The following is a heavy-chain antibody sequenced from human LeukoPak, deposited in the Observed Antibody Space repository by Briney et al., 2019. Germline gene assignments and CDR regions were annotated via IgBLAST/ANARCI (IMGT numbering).Heavy chain of an antibody. CDR3: AYGSGSSQGPFAY. CDR1: GFTFTNYA. V-gene: IGHV3-21*01. D-gene: IGHD3-10*01. Sequence: PGGSLRLSCAASGFTFTNYAMNWVRQAPGKGLEWVSSISSTSTYIYYGDSVKGRFTVSRDNAKNSLYLQMNSLRVEDTAVYYCAYGSGSSQGPFAYWGQGTLVTVSS. CDR2: ISSTSTYI. J-gene: IGHJ4*02.